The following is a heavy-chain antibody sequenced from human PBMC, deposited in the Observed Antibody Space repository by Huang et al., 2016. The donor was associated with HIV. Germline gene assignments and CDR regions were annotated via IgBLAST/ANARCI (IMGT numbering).Heavy chain of an antibody. J-gene: IGHJ4*02. CDR3: ARRFSSSSGYFDY. Sequence: VQLVQSGAEVKKPGESLKISCKGSGYSFSSYWIAWVRQMPGKGLEWRWSNFPDDSDTAYSPSFEGQVTISADKSIGTAYLQWSSLKASDTAMYYCARRFSSSSGYFDYWGQGSLVTVSS. CDR1: GYSFSSYW. CDR2: NFPDDSDT. V-gene: IGHV5-51*01. D-gene: IGHD6-6*01.